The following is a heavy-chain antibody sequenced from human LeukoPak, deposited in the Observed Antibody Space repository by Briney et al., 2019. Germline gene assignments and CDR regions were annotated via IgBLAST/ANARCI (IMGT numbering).Heavy chain of an antibody. D-gene: IGHD6-25*01. CDR1: GGSISPYY. J-gene: IGHJ4*02. Sequence: SSETLSLTCSVSGGSISPYYWSWFRQPPGKGLEWIGYIFHSGITTHNPSLKSRVTISLDSSKNQFFLRLTSVTAADTAMYYCARAETLAAIYFDFWGQGSLVTVSS. CDR3: ARAETLAAIYFDF. CDR2: IFHSGIT. V-gene: IGHV4-59*01.